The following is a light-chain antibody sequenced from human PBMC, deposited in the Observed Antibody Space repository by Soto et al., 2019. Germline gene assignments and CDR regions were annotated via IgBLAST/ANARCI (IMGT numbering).Light chain of an antibody. V-gene: IGLV2-14*01. J-gene: IGLJ2*01. CDR3: SSYISDTTVV. CDR1: SSDVGGYNY. CDR2: EVS. Sequence: QSALTQPASVSGSPGQSITISCTGTSSDVGGYNYVSLYQQHPGKAPKLMISEVSNRPSGVSNRFSGSKSGNTASLTISGLQAEDEADYYCSSYISDTTVVFGGGTKLTVL.